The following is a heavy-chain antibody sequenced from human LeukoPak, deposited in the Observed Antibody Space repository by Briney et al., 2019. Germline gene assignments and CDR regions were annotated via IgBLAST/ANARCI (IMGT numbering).Heavy chain of an antibody. Sequence: GESLKISCAASGFTFSSYSMNWVRQAPGKGLEWVSSISSSSSYIYYADSVKGRFTISRDNAKNSLYLQMNSLRAEDTAVYYCASIAAAGKADYWGQGTLVTVSS. CDR1: GFTFSSYS. CDR3: ASIAAAGKADY. D-gene: IGHD6-13*01. CDR2: ISSSSSYI. J-gene: IGHJ4*02. V-gene: IGHV3-21*01.